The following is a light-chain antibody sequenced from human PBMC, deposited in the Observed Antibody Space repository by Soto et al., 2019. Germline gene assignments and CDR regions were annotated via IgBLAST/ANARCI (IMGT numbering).Light chain of an antibody. CDR3: QHYNSYSEA. CDR2: KAC. V-gene: IGKV1-5*03. CDR1: QTISSW. Sequence: DIQMTQSPSTLSGSVGDRVTITCRASQTISSWLAWYQQKPGKAPKLLIYKACTLKSWVPSRFSGSGSGTEFTLTISSLQPDDFATYYCQHYNSYSEAFGQGTKVELK. J-gene: IGKJ1*01.